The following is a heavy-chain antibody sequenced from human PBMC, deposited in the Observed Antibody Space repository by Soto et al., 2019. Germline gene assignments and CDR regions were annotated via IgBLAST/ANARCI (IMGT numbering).Heavy chain of an antibody. CDR3: ARDYCSAGRCQFDY. Sequence: ASVKVSCKASGYTFSNYYMHWVRQTPGQGLEWMGIVNPSGGSRTYAQKFQGRVTMTSDTSTSTVYMELSSLRSEDTAVYYCARDYCSAGRCQFDYWGQGTLVTVSS. V-gene: IGHV1-46*01. J-gene: IGHJ4*02. CDR1: GYTFSNYY. D-gene: IGHD2-15*01. CDR2: VNPSGGSR.